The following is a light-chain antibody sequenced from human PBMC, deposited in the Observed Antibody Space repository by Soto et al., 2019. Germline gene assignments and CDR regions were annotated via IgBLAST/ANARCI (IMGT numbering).Light chain of an antibody. CDR1: QSVSSSH. CDR2: GAF. Sequence: IVLTQSPGTLSFSPGERATLSCRASQSVSSSHIAWYQQKPGQAPRLLIHGAFTRATGIPARFSGSGSGTEFTLTISTLQSEDFAVYYCQQYNNWPWTFGQGTKVDI. V-gene: IGKV3-15*01. CDR3: QQYNNWPWT. J-gene: IGKJ1*01.